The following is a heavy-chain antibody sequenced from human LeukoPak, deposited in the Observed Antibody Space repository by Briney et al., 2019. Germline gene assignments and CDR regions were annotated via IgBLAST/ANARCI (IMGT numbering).Heavy chain of an antibody. V-gene: IGHV4-34*01. CDR2: INHSGST. J-gene: IGHJ4*02. CDR1: GGSFSGYY. Sequence: PSETLSLTCAVYGGSFSGYYWSWIRQPPGKGLEWIGEINHSGSTNYNPSLKSRVTISVDTSKNQFSLKLSSVTAADTAVYYCARAFHDYWGQGTLVTVSS. CDR3: ARAFHDY.